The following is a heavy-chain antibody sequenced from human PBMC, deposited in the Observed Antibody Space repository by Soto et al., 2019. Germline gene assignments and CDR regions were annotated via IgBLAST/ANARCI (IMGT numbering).Heavy chain of an antibody. V-gene: IGHV3-48*01. CDR3: TSYSEHYRGLDY. CDR1: GFTFSTYN. J-gene: IGHJ4*02. Sequence: EVQLVESGGGLVQPGGSLRLSCAASGFTFSTYNMNWVRQAPGKGLEWVSHISSSSSNIYYADSVKGRFTISRDNAKNSLYLQMNSLRAEDTAVYYCTSYSEHYRGLDYWGQGTLVTISS. CDR2: ISSSSSNI. D-gene: IGHD1-26*01.